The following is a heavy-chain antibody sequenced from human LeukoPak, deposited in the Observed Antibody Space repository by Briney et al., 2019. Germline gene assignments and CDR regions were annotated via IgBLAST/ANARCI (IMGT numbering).Heavy chain of an antibody. D-gene: IGHD3-22*01. CDR2: IYYSGST. CDR3: ASTGEYYYDSSGSWGNY. V-gene: IGHV4-39*01. J-gene: IGHJ4*02. CDR1: GGSISSSSYY. Sequence: SSETLSLTCTVSGGSISSSSYYWGWIRQPPGKGLEWIGSIYYSGSTYYNPSLKSRVTISVDTSKNQFSLKLSSVTAADTAVYYCASTGEYYYDSSGSWGNYWGQGTLVTVFS.